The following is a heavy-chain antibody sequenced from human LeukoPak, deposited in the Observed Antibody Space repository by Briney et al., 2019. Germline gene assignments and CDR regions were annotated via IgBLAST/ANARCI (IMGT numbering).Heavy chain of an antibody. V-gene: IGHV4-59*01. CDR2: IYYSGST. CDR3: ARTTEGYCRGRSCYPYYYYMDV. CDR1: GGSISYYY. D-gene: IGHD2-15*01. Sequence: TSETLSLTCTVSGGSISYYYWSWIRQPPGKGLEWIGYIYYSGSTNYNPSLKSRVTISVDTSKNQFSLKLSSVTAADTAVYYCARTTEGYCRGRSCYPYYYYMDVWGKGTTVTVSS. J-gene: IGHJ6*03.